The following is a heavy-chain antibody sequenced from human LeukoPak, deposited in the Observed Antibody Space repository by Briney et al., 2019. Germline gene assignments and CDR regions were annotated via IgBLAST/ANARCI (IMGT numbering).Heavy chain of an antibody. Sequence: GASVKVSCKASGYTFTGYYMHWVRQAPGQGLEWMGWINPKSGGTNYAQKFQGRVTMTRDTSISTAYMELSSLRSDDTAVYYCARDLGVATIRDYFDHWGQGTLFTVSS. J-gene: IGHJ4*02. V-gene: IGHV1-2*02. CDR3: ARDLGVATIRDYFDH. CDR1: GYTFTGYY. CDR2: INPKSGGT. D-gene: IGHD5-12*01.